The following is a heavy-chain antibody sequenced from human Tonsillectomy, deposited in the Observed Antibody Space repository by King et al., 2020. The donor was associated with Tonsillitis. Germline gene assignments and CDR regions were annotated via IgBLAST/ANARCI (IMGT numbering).Heavy chain of an antibody. D-gene: IGHD2-15*01. Sequence: VQLQESGPGLVKPSETLSLTCTVSGYSISSGFYWGWIRQPPGKGLEWIGSIYIYHSESTYYNPSLKSRVTISADTSKNQFSLKLRSGTAADTAVYFCAREGYCSGGSCYMTWFDPWGQGTLVTVSS. J-gene: IGHJ5*02. CDR3: AREGYCSGGSCYMTWFDP. CDR2: IYHSEST. CDR1: GYSISSGFY. V-gene: IGHV4-38-2*02.